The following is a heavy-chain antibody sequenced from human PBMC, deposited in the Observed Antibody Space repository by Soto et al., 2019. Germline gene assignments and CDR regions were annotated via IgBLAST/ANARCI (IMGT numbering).Heavy chain of an antibody. J-gene: IGHJ5*02. V-gene: IGHV4-59*01. CDR1: GGSISSYY. CDR3: AATGEIYPYNCFDP. CDR2: IYYSGST. Sequence: PSETLSLTCTVSGGSISSYYWSWIRQPPGKGLEWIGYIYYSGSTNYNPSLKSRVTISVDTSKNQFSLKLSSVTAADTAVYYCAATGEIYPYNCFDPWGQGTLVTVSS.